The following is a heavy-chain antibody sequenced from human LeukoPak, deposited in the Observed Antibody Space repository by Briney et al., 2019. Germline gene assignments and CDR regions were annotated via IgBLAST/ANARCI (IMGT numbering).Heavy chain of an antibody. CDR1: GYTFTSYW. CDR3: ARRGSGWYVDY. Sequence: GESLKISCKGSGYTFTSYWIGWVRQMPGKGLERMGIIYPGDSDTRYSPSFQGQVSISVDKSISTAYLQWTSLKASDTAMYYCARRGSGWYVDYWGQGTLVTVSS. J-gene: IGHJ4*02. CDR2: IYPGDSDT. D-gene: IGHD6-19*01. V-gene: IGHV5-51*01.